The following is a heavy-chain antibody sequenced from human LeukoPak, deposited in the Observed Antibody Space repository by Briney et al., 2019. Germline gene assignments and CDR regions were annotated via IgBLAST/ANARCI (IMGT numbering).Heavy chain of an antibody. D-gene: IGHD2-2*01. V-gene: IGHV3-23*01. CDR2: ISGSGGST. CDR1: GFTFSSYA. CDR3: AKEYCSSTSCSRSYYYYYMDV. Sequence: PGGSLRLSCAASGFTFSSYAMNWVRQAPGKGLEWVSGISGSGGSTYYADSVKGRFTISRDNSKNTLYLQMNSLRAEDTAVYYCAKEYCSSTSCSRSYYYYYMDVWGKGTTVTVSS. J-gene: IGHJ6*03.